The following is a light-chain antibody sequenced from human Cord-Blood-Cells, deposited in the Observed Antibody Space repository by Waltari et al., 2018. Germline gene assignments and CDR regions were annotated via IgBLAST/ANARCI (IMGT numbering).Light chain of an antibody. J-gene: IGLJ2*01. CDR3: SSYTSSSTLV. Sequence: QSALTQPASVSGSPGRSITISCTGTSSDGGGYNYVSWYQQHPGKAPKLMIYDVSNRPSGVSNRFSGSKSGNTASLTISGLQAEDEADYYCSSYTSSSTLVFGGGTKLTVL. CDR2: DVS. CDR1: SSDGGGYNY. V-gene: IGLV2-14*01.